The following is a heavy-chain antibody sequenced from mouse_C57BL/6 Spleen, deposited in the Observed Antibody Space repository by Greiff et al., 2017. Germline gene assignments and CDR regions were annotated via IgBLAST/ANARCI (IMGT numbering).Heavy chain of an antibody. CDR1: GFNIKDDY. CDR2: IDPENGDT. V-gene: IGHV14-4*01. Sequence: VQLKESGAELVRPGASVKLSCTASGFNIKDDYMHWVKQRPEQGLEWIGWIDPENGDTEYASKFQGKATITADTSSNTAYLQLSSLTSEDTAVYYCTPGWFADWGQGTLVTVSA. CDR3: TPGWFAD. J-gene: IGHJ3*01.